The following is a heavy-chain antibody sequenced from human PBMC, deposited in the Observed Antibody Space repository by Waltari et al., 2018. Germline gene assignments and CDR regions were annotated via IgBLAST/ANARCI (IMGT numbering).Heavy chain of an antibody. CDR2: ISSSSSYI. Sequence: EVQLVESGGGLVKPGGSLSLSCAASGFTFSRYSVDWVRQAPGKGLGWVSSISSSSSYIYYADSVKGRFTISRDNAKNSLYLQMNSLRAEDTAVYYCARVRYFDWPFDYWGQGTLVTVSS. D-gene: IGHD3-9*01. CDR3: ARVRYFDWPFDY. V-gene: IGHV3-21*03. CDR1: GFTFSRYS. J-gene: IGHJ4*02.